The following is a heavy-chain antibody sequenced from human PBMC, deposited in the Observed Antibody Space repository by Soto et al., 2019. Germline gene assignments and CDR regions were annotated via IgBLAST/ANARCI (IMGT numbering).Heavy chain of an antibody. CDR1: GHTFTSYY. V-gene: IGHV1-46*01. CDR2: INPSGGST. Sequence: ASVKVSCKSSGHTFTSYYMHWVRQAPGQGLEGMGIINPSGGSTSYAQKFQGRVTMTRDTSTSTVYMELSSLRSEDTAVYYCARFRFWENYYYYGMDVWGQGTTVTVSS. CDR3: ARFRFWENYYYYGMDV. J-gene: IGHJ6*02. D-gene: IGHD3-3*01.